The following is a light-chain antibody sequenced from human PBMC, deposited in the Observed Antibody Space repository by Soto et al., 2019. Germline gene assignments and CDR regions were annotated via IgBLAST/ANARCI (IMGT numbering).Light chain of an antibody. CDR2: LGS. V-gene: IGKV2-28*01. CDR3: MQALQTAWT. J-gene: IGKJ1*01. Sequence: DIVMTQSPLSLPVTPGEPASISCRSIQSLLHSNGYNYSDWYLQKPGQSPQLLIYLGSNRASGVPDRFSGSGSGTDFTLKISRVEAEDVGVYYCMQALQTAWTFGQGTKVDI. CDR1: QSLLHSNGYNY.